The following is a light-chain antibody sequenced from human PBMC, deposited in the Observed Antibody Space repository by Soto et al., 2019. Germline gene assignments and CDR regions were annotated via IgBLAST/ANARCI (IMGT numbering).Light chain of an antibody. CDR1: QSISNY. CDR3: QQSYNTQT. Sequence: DIQMTQSPSSLSASVGDRVTITCRASQSISNYLNWYQQKPGKAPKLLIYAASSLQSGVPSMFSGSGSGTDFTLTISSLQPEDFANYYCQQSYNTQTFGPGTKVEIK. CDR2: AAS. J-gene: IGKJ3*01. V-gene: IGKV1-39*01.